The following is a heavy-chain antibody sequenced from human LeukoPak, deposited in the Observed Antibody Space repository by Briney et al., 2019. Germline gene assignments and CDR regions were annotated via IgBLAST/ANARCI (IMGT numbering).Heavy chain of an antibody. J-gene: IGHJ4*02. V-gene: IGHV3-21*01. CDR1: GFTFSSYS. CDR2: ISSSSSYI. Sequence: GGSLRLSCAASGFTFSSYSMNWVRQPPGKGLEWVSSISSSSSYIYYAGSVKGRFPISRDNAKNSLYLQMNSLRAEDTAVYYCAGERDYFDYWGQGTLVTVSS. CDR3: AGERDYFDY.